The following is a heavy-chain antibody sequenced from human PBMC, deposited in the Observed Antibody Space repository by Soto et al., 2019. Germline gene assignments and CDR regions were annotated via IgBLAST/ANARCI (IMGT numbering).Heavy chain of an antibody. CDR2: ISYDGSNK. V-gene: IGHV3-30*03. D-gene: IGHD2-8*01. J-gene: IGHJ6*02. CDR3: ALSNGDTYYYYAIDV. CDR1: GFTFSSYG. Sequence: QVQLVESGGGVVQPGRSLRLSCAASGFTFSSYGMHWVRQAPGKGLEWVAVISYDGSNKYYADSVKGRFTISRDNSKNTLYLQMNSLRAEDTADYYFALSNGDTYYYYAIDVWGQGTTVTVSS.